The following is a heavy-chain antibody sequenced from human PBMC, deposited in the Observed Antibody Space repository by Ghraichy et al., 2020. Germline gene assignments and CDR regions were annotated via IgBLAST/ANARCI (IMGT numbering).Heavy chain of an antibody. CDR1: GFTFNTYY. J-gene: IGHJ4*02. D-gene: IGHD3-10*01. Sequence: GGSLRLSCAASGFTFNTYYMTWVRQAPGKGLEWVANIKQDGSEKYYVDSVKGRFTISRDNAKDSVYLQMNSLRPEDTAVYYCGRGGEIYGSNPIDYWGQGSQLIVSS. CDR2: IKQDGSEK. CDR3: GRGGEIYGSNPIDY. V-gene: IGHV3-7*04.